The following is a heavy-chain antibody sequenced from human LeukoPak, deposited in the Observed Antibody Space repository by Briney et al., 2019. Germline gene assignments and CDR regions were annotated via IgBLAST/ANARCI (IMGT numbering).Heavy chain of an antibody. Sequence: SETLSLTCTVSGGSISSGGYYWSWIRQPPGKGLEWIGDIYYSGSANYNPSLKSRVIMSVDTSKNQFSLKLSSVTAADTAVYYCARLMGLRLGAGSYFDSWGQGTLLTVSS. CDR1: GGSISSGGYY. CDR3: ARLMGLRLGAGSYFDS. D-gene: IGHD3-16*01. CDR2: IYYSGSA. J-gene: IGHJ4*02. V-gene: IGHV4-61*08.